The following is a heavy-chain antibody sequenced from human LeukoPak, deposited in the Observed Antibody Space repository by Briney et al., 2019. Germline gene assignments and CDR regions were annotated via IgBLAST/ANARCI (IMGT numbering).Heavy chain of an antibody. CDR1: GFTFSAYE. CDR2: ISGWGSSL. Sequence: GGPLRLSCAASGFTFSAYEMNWVRQAPGKGLEPVSYISGWGSSLFYADSVRGRFTISRDKAKNSLFLQMNGLRVEDTAIYYCVRDGRGYCGSTSCRPFDSWGRGTLVTVSS. J-gene: IGHJ4*02. V-gene: IGHV3-48*03. CDR3: VRDGRGYCGSTSCRPFDS. D-gene: IGHD2-2*01.